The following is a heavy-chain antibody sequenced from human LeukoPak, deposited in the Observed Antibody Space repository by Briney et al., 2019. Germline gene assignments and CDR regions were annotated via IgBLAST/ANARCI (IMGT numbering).Heavy chain of an antibody. CDR2: ISSSGSTI. V-gene: IGHV3-48*03. J-gene: IGHJ6*03. D-gene: IGHD1-1*01. CDR1: GFTFSSYE. Sequence: GGSLRLSCAASGFTFSSYEMNWVRQAPGKGLEWVSYISSSGSTIYYADSVKGRFTISRDNSKNTLYLQMNSLRAEDTALYYCAKGGSTTLYYYYYMDVWGKGTTVTISS. CDR3: AKGGSTTLYYYYYMDV.